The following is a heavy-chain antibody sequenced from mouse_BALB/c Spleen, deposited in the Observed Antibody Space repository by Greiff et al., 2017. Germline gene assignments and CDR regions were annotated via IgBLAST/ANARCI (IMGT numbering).Heavy chain of an antibody. D-gene: IGHD4-1*01. J-gene: IGHJ3*01. CDR1: GFDFSRYW. CDR2: INPDSSTI. Sequence: EVKLMESGGGLVQPGGSLKLSCAASGFDFSRYWMSWVRQAPGKGLEWIGEINPDSSTINYTPSLKDKFIISRDNAKNTLYLQMSKVRSEDTALYYCARPGTGTGAWFAYWGQGTLVTVSA. CDR3: ARPGTGTGAWFAY. V-gene: IGHV4-1*02.